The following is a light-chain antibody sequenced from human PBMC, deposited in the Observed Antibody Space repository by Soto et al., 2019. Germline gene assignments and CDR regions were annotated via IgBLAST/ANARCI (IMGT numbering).Light chain of an antibody. CDR2: AAS. Sequence: AIRMTQSPSSFSASTGDRVTITCRASQGISSHLAWYQQKPGKAPKLLIYAASTLQSGVPSRFSGSGSGTDFTLTISCLQSEDFATYYCQQYYSYLLTFGGGTKVEIK. V-gene: IGKV1-8*01. CDR3: QQYYSYLLT. J-gene: IGKJ4*01. CDR1: QGISSH.